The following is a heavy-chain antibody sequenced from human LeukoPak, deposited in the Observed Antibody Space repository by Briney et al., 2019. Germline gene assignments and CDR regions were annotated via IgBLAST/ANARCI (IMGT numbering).Heavy chain of an antibody. J-gene: IGHJ4*02. CDR1: GFTFSSYA. CDR3: AKEGAYCSGGSCYDIDDY. D-gene: IGHD2-15*01. V-gene: IGHV3-23*01. Sequence: GGSLRLSCAASGFTFSSYAMSWVRQAPGKGLEWVSAISGSGGSTYYADSVKGRFTISRDNSKNTLYLQMNSLRAEETAVYYCAKEGAYCSGGSCYDIDDYWGQGTLVTVSS. CDR2: ISGSGGST.